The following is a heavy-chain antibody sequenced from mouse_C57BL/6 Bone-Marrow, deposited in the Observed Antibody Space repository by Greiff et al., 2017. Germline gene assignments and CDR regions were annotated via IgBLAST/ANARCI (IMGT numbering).Heavy chain of an antibody. J-gene: IGHJ2*01. D-gene: IGHD2-4*01. V-gene: IGHV1-59*01. CDR2: IDPSDSYT. CDR1: GYTFTSYW. CDR3: ARGYDYEDY. Sequence: QVQLQQPGAELVRPGTSVKLSCKASGYTFTSYWMHWVKQRPGQGLEWIGVIDPSDSYTNYNQKFKGKATLTVDTSSSTAYRQLSSLTSEDSAVYYCARGYDYEDYWGQGTTLTVSS.